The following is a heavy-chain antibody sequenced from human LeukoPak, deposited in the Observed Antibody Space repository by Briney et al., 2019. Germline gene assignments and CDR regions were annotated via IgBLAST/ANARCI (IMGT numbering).Heavy chain of an antibody. CDR3: ARHFAYSSSSYFDY. CDR1: GGSVSSYY. V-gene: IGHV4-59*08. D-gene: IGHD6-6*01. J-gene: IGHJ4*02. CDR2: VYYTGST. Sequence: KPSETLSLTCSVSGGSVSSYYWSWIRQPPGKGLEWIGYVYYTGSTNCNPSLKSRVTMFEDKSKNQFSLRLYSVTVADTAVYYCARHFAYSSSSYFDYWGQGSLVTVSS.